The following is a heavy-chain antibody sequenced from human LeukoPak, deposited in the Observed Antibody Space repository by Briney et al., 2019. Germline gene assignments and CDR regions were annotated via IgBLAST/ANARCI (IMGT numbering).Heavy chain of an antibody. CDR1: GYSFTNYC. CDR3: ARHDTSGWTPTSTFDI. Sequence: GESLKISCKGSGYSFTNYCIGWVRQLPGKGLEWMGIIYPDDSNTIYSPSFQGQVTMSADMSINTAYLEWSSLKASDGAMYYCARHDTSGWTPTSTFDIWGQGTMVTVSS. J-gene: IGHJ3*02. V-gene: IGHV5-51*01. CDR2: IYPDDSNT. D-gene: IGHD3-22*01.